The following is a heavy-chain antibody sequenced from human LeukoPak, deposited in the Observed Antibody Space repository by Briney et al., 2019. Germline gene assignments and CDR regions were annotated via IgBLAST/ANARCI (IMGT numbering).Heavy chain of an antibody. J-gene: IGHJ4*02. D-gene: IGHD5-12*01. CDR1: GGTFISYA. V-gene: IGHV1-69*06. CDR3: ARKSGYDQYFDY. Sequence: ASVKVSCKASGGTFISYAISWVRQAPGQGLEWMGGIIPIFGTANYAQKFQGRVTITADKYTSTAYMELSSLRSEDTAVYYCARKSGYDQYFDYWGQGTLVTVSS. CDR2: IIPIFGTA.